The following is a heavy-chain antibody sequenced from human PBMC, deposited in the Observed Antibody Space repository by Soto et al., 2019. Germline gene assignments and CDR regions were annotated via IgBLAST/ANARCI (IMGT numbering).Heavy chain of an antibody. CDR1: GFTFSSYA. J-gene: IGHJ1*01. Sequence: GGSLRLSCAASGFTFSSYAMSWVRQAPGKGLEWVSAISGSGGSTCYADSVKGRFTISRDNSKNTLYLQMNSLRAEDTAVYYCAKDLEDYGDYAEYFQHWGQGTLVTVSS. CDR2: ISGSGGST. V-gene: IGHV3-23*01. CDR3: AKDLEDYGDYAEYFQH. D-gene: IGHD4-17*01.